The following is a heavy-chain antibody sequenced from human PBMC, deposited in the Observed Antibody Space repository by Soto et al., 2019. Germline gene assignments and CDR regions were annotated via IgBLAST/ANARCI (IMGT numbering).Heavy chain of an antibody. Sequence: PSETLSLTCTVSGGSISISSYYLGWIRQPPGKGLEWIGSIYYSGSTYYNPSLKSRVTISVDTSKNQFSLKLSSVTAADTAVYYCARGRNWFDPWGQGNLVTVSS. CDR3: ARGRNWFDP. J-gene: IGHJ5*02. CDR2: IYYSGST. CDR1: GGSISISSYY. V-gene: IGHV4-39*01.